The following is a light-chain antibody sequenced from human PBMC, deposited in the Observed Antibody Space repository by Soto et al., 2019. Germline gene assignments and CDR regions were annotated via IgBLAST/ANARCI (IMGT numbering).Light chain of an antibody. CDR1: QGISSF. J-gene: IGKJ4*01. V-gene: IGKV1-9*01. CDR3: QQVESYPST. CDR2: AAS. Sequence: IQLTQSPSFLSASVGDRVTITCRASQGISSFLAWYQQKKGKAPKILIYAASSLQSGVPSRFRGSGFGTDFTLTITRLQPEDFSTYYCQQVESYPSTFGGGTKVDIK.